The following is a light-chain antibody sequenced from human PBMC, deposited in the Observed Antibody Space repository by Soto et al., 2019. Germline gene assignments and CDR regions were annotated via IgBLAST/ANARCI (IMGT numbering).Light chain of an antibody. Sequence: DIQMTQSPSTLSASVGDRVTITCRASQSASVWLAWYQQKPGRDPKLLIYKASSLENGVSSRFSGSGSGTEFTLTISSLQPDDFAIYYCQPYNSYPWAFGQGTKVEIK. CDR3: QPYNSYPWA. J-gene: IGKJ1*01. V-gene: IGKV1-5*03. CDR2: KAS. CDR1: QSASVW.